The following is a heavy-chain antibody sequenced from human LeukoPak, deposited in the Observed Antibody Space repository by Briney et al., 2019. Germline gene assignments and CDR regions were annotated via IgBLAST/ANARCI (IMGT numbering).Heavy chain of an antibody. J-gene: IGHJ4*02. V-gene: IGHV1-2*02. CDR3: ARDSTIFGVVILDY. CDR2: INPNSGGT. D-gene: IGHD3-3*01. CDR1: GYTFTGYY. Sequence: GASVKVSCKASGYTFTGYYMHWVRQAPGQGLEWMGWINPNSGGTNYAQRFQGRVTMTRDTSISTAYMELSRLRSDDTAVYYCARDSTIFGVVILDYWGQGTLVTVSS.